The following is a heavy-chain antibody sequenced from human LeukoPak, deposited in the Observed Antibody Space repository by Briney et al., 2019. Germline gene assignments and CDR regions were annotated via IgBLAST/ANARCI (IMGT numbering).Heavy chain of an antibody. Sequence: GGSLRLSCAASGFKFSTYAMSWVRQAPGKGLEWVSAISGSGGSTYYADSVKGRFTISRDNSKNTLYLQMNSLRAEDTAVYYCAKVNGDYVGGYDYWGQGTLVTVSS. J-gene: IGHJ4*02. CDR3: AKVNGDYVGGYDY. CDR1: GFKFSTYA. V-gene: IGHV3-23*01. CDR2: ISGSGGST. D-gene: IGHD4-17*01.